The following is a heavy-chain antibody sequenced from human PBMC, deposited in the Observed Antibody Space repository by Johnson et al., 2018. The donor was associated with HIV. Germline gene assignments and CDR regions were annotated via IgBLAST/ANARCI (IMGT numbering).Heavy chain of an antibody. V-gene: IGHV3-30*02. Sequence: QVQLVESGGGVVQPGGSLRLSCAASGFTFSSYGMHWVRQAPGKGLEWVAFIRYDGSNKYYADSVKGRFTISRDNSKNTLYLQMNSLRAEDTAVYYCASQMIALDAVDIWGQGTMVTVSS. CDR3: ASQMIALDAVDI. CDR2: IRYDGSNK. J-gene: IGHJ3*02. CDR1: GFTFSSYG. D-gene: IGHD3-22*01.